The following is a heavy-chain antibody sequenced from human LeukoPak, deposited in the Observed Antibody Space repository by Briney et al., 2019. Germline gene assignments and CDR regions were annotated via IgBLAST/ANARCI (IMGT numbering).Heavy chain of an antibody. CDR2: ICYSGST. CDR3: ARALPPYGGNSDAFDI. V-gene: IGHV4-59*01. D-gene: IGHD4-23*01. CDR1: GGSISSYY. J-gene: IGHJ3*02. Sequence: SETLSLTCAVSGGSISSYYWSWIRQPPGKGLEWIGYICYSGSTNYNPSLKSRVTISVDTSKNQFSLKLSSVTAADTAVYYCARALPPYGGNSDAFDIWGQGTMVTVSS.